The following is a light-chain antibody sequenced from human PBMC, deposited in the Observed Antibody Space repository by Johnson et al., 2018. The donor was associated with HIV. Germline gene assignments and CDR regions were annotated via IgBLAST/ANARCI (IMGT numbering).Light chain of an antibody. V-gene: IGLV1-51*01. Sequence: QSVLTQSPSVSAAPGQKVTISCSGSSSNIGNNYVSWYQQLPGTAPKLLIYDNNKRPSGIPARFSGSKSGTSATLGITGLQTGDEADYYCGTWDSRLSGCGVFGTGTKVTVL. CDR1: SSNIGNNY. CDR3: GTWDSRLSGCGV. J-gene: IGLJ1*01. CDR2: DNN.